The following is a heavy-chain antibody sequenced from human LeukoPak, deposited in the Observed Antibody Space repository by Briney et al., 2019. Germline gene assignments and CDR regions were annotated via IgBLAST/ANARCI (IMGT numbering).Heavy chain of an antibody. CDR2: ISGSGGST. V-gene: IGHV3-23*01. CDR3: AKVPYYDILTGYYDY. J-gene: IGHJ4*02. CDR1: GFTFSSYA. D-gene: IGHD3-9*01. Sequence: PGGSLRLSCAASGFTFSSYAMSWVRQAAGKGLEWVSGISGSGGSTYYADSVKGRFTIYKDNSKNKLYMQMNSLRAEDTDVYYCAKVPYYDILTGYYDYWGQGTLVTVSS.